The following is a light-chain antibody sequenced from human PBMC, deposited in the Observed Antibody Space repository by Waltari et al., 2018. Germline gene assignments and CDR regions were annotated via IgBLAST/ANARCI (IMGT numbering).Light chain of an antibody. J-gene: IGKJ5*01. V-gene: IGKV1-39*01. CDR2: AAS. CDR1: QSISSY. Sequence: DIQMTQSPSSLSASVGDRVTITCRASQSISSYLNWYQQKPGKAPKRLIYAASSLQSVVPSRFSGSGSGTDFTLTISSLQPEDFATYYCQQSYSTPPGTFGQGTRLEIK. CDR3: QQSYSTPPGT.